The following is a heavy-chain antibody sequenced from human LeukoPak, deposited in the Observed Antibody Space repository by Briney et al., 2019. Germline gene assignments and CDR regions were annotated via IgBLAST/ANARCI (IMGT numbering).Heavy chain of an antibody. CDR3: TRVLVWFGVQGEIRAAGFDF. V-gene: IGHV3-7*01. D-gene: IGHD3-10*01. CDR2: IKQDGREK. CDR1: GFTFRSDW. J-gene: IGHJ4*02. Sequence: GGSLRLSCAASGFTFRSDWMSWVRQAPGKGLEWVANIKQDGREKYYVDSVKGRFSISRDYAKNSLFLQMNSLRAEDTAVYYCTRVLVWFGVQGEIRAAGFDFWGQGILVSVSS.